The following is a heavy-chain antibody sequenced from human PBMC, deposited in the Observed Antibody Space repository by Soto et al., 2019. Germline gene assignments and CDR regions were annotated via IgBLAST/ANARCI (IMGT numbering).Heavy chain of an antibody. V-gene: IGHV3-23*01. CDR3: ATLSLSDYYFDY. D-gene: IGHD3-16*02. J-gene: IGHJ4*02. CDR2: ISGSGGST. CDR1: GFTFSSYA. Sequence: SGGSLRLSCAASGFTFSSYAMSWVRQAPGKGLEWVSAISGSGGSTYYADSVKGRFTISRDNSKNTLYLQMNSLRAEDTAVYYCATLSLSDYYFDYWGQGTLVTVSS.